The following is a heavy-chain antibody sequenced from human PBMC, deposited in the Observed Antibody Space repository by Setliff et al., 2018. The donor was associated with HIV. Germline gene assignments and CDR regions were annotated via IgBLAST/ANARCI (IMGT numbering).Heavy chain of an antibody. V-gene: IGHV4-39*07. CDR2: VDYTGST. Sequence: PSETLSLTCTVSGGSISSDSYYWGWVRQPPGKGLEWVGNVDYTGSTYYNPSLKSRVTISVDTSKNQFSLRLNSVTAADTAVYYCARQGNIVVVTSFDYWGQGTLVTVSS. CDR3: ARQGNIVVVTSFDY. D-gene: IGHD2-21*02. CDR1: GGSISSDSYY. J-gene: IGHJ4*02.